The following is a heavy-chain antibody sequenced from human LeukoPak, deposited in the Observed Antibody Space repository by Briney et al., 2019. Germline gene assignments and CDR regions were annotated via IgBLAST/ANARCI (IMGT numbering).Heavy chain of an antibody. J-gene: IGHJ4*02. CDR1: GFTFSSYA. V-gene: IGHV3-30*04. D-gene: IGHD6-19*01. CDR3: ARAPGCSSGWYYFDY. Sequence: SGGSLRLSCAASGFTFSSYAMHWVRQAPGKGLEWVAVISYDGSNKYYADSVKGRFTISRDNSKNTLYLQMNSLRAEDTAVYYCARAPGCSSGWYYFDYWGQGTLVTVSS. CDR2: ISYDGSNK.